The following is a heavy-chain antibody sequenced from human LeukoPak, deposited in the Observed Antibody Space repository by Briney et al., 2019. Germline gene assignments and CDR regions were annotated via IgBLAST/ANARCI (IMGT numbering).Heavy chain of an antibody. D-gene: IGHD3-22*01. Sequence: GRSLRLSCAASGFTFSSYAMHWVRQAPGKELEWVAVISYDGSNKYYADSVKGRFTISRDNSKNTLYLQMNSLRAEDTAVYYCAGDSSGYYHGYYFDYWGQGTLVTVSS. CDR3: AGDSSGYYHGYYFDY. CDR2: ISYDGSNK. J-gene: IGHJ4*02. CDR1: GFTFSSYA. V-gene: IGHV3-30-3*01.